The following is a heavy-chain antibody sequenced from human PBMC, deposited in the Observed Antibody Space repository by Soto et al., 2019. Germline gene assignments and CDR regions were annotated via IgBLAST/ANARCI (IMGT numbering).Heavy chain of an antibody. Sequence: GGSLRLSCASSGFTFSSYEMNWVRQAPGKGLEWVSYISSSGSTIYYADSVKGRFTISRDNAKNSLYLQMNSLRAEDTAVYYCARDRVVVPAARLGYYGMDVWGQGTTVTVSS. D-gene: IGHD2-2*01. CDR2: ISSSGSTI. V-gene: IGHV3-48*03. J-gene: IGHJ6*02. CDR3: ARDRVVVPAARLGYYGMDV. CDR1: GFTFSSYE.